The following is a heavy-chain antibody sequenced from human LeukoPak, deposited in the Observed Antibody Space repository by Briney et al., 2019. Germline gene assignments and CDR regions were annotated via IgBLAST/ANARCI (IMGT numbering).Heavy chain of an antibody. V-gene: IGHV4-30-2*01. Sequence: SQTLSLTCAVSGGSISSGGYSWSWIRQPPGKGLEWIGEINHSGSTNYNPSLKSRVTISVDTSKNQFSLKLSSVTAADTAVYYCARGSYGGNSGYWGQGTLVTVSS. J-gene: IGHJ4*02. CDR1: GGSISSGGYS. CDR3: ARGSYGGNSGY. D-gene: IGHD4-23*01. CDR2: INHSGST.